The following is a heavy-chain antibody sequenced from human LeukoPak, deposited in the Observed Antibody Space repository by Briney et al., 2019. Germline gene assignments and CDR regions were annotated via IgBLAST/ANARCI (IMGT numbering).Heavy chain of an antibody. CDR3: AKVGATGPVYY. CDR2: ISWNSGSI. V-gene: IGHV3-9*01. Sequence: GRSLRLSCAASGFTFDDYAMHWVRQAPGKGLEWVSGISWNSGSIGYADSVKGRFTISRDNAKNSLYLQMNSLRAEDTALYYCAKVGATGPVYYWGQGTLVTVSS. J-gene: IGHJ4*02. D-gene: IGHD1-26*01. CDR1: GFTFDDYA.